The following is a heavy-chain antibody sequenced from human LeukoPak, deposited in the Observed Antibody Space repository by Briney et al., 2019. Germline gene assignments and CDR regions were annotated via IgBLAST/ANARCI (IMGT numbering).Heavy chain of an antibody. V-gene: IGHV3-74*01. CDR3: AGTGIAARPTVWFDP. CDR1: GFTFSSYW. CDR2: INSDGRST. J-gene: IGHJ5*02. Sequence: GGSLRLSCVASGFTFSSYWMHWVRQAPGKGLVWVSHINSDGRSTTYADSVKGRFAISRDNAKNTLYLQMNSLRAEDTAVYYCAGTGIAARPTVWFDPWGQGTLVTVSP. D-gene: IGHD6-6*01.